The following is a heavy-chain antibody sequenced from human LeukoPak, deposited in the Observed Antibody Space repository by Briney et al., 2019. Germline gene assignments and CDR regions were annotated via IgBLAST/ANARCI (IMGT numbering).Heavy chain of an antibody. V-gene: IGHV4-30-4*08. J-gene: IGHJ4*02. D-gene: IGHD6-19*01. CDR2: IYHSGST. CDR3: ARDSTGNQNGQIDSSGWYFDY. CDR1: GGSISSGDYY. Sequence: PSQTLSLTCTVSGGSISSGDYYWSWIRQPPGKGLEWIGYIYHSGSTYYNPSLKSRVTISVDTSKNQFSLKLSSVTAADTAVYYCARDSTGNQNGQIDSSGWYFDYWGQGTLVTVSS.